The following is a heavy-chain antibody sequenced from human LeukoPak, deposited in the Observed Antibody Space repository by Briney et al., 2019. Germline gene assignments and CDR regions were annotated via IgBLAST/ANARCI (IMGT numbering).Heavy chain of an antibody. D-gene: IGHD2-21*01. CDR3: AREFHDP. CDR1: GFTFKNYA. V-gene: IGHV3-30*04. J-gene: IGHJ5*02. CDR2: ISDGGTNP. Sequence: GALRLSCVGSGFTFKNYAIFWVRQAPGKGLEWAALISDGGTNPYFADSVKDRFSISRDDSKSTVYLQMNGLRAEDTAVYYCAREFHDPWGQGTLVTVSS.